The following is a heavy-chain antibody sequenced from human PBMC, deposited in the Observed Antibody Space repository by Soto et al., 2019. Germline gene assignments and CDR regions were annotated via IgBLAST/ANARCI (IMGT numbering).Heavy chain of an antibody. J-gene: IGHJ5*02. D-gene: IGHD6-13*01. V-gene: IGHV1-2*04. CDR2: INPNSGGT. Sequence: QVQLVQSGAEVKKPGASVKVSCKASGYTFTGYYMHWVRQAPGQGLEWMGWINPNSGGTNYAQKFQGWVTMTRDTSISTAYMELSRLRSDDTAVYYCARDRAALEQQVVPNNWFDPWGQGTLVTVSS. CDR1: GYTFTGYY. CDR3: ARDRAALEQQVVPNNWFDP.